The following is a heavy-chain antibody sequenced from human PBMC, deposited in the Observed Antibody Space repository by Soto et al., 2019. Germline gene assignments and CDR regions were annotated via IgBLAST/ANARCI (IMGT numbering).Heavy chain of an antibody. CDR1: GGSISSGGYS. V-gene: IGHV4-30-2*01. J-gene: IGHJ6*02. D-gene: IGHD6-13*01. CDR2: IYHSGST. Sequence: PSETLSLTCAVSGGSISSGGYSWSWIRQPPGKGLEWIGYIYHSGSTYYNPSLKSRVTTSVDRSKNQFSLKLSSVTAADTAVYYCARDDSLVQGAVPSGRGSGMDVWGQGTTVTVSS. CDR3: ARDDSLVQGAVPSGRGSGMDV.